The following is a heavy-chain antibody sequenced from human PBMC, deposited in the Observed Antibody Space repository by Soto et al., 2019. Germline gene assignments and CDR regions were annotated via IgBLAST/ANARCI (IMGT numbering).Heavy chain of an antibody. CDR1: GGSISSTGHY. V-gene: IGHV4-39*02. D-gene: IGHD2-21*02. CDR3: ARLMGVVTVAY. Sequence: QLQLQESGPGLVKPSETLSLTCSVSGGSISSTGHYWGWIRQPPGKGLEWIGDIYYAGSPYYNPSLKSRVTLSVNTSKNLFSLALTSVTAADTAVYYWARLMGVVTVAYWGQGALVTVSS. J-gene: IGHJ4*02. CDR2: IYYAGSP.